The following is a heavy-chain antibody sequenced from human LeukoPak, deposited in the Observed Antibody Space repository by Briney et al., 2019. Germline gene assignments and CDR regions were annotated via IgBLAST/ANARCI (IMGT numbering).Heavy chain of an antibody. Sequence: PGGSLRLSCSASGFTFSRSSMHWVRQAPEKGLEYVSGISSSGGSTYYADSVKGRFTISRDNSKNTLYLQMSSLRAEDTAVYYCVKDRGYYFDYWGQGTLVTVSS. CDR1: GFTFSRSS. V-gene: IGHV3-64D*06. J-gene: IGHJ4*02. CDR3: VKDRGYYFDY. CDR2: ISSSGGST. D-gene: IGHD1-14*01.